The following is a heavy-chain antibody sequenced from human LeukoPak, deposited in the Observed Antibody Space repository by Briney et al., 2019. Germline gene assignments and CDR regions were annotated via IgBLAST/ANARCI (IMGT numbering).Heavy chain of an antibody. CDR1: GYSISSGYY. J-gene: IGHJ5*02. CDR2: IYHSGST. D-gene: IGHD3-3*01. CDR3: ARGGVADYDFWSGLHNWFDP. V-gene: IGHV4-38-2*02. Sequence: SETLSLTCTVSGYSISSGYYWGWIRQPPGKWLEWIGSIYHSGSTYYNPSLKSRVTISVDTSKNQFSLKLSSVTAADTAVYYCARGGVADYDFWSGLHNWFDPWGQGTLVTVSS.